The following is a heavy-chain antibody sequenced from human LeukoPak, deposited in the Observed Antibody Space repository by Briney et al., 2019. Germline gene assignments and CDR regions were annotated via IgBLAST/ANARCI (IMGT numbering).Heavy chain of an antibody. CDR1: GGSISSGSYY. CDR2: IYTSGST. Sequence: SQTLSLTCTVSGGSISSGSYYWSWIRQPAGKGLEWIGRIYTSGSTNYNPSLKSRVTISVDTSKNQSPLKLSSVTAADTAVYYCARGTDYYDSSGYYYTDYWGQGTLVTVSS. D-gene: IGHD3-22*01. J-gene: IGHJ4*02. V-gene: IGHV4-61*02. CDR3: ARGTDYYDSSGYYYTDY.